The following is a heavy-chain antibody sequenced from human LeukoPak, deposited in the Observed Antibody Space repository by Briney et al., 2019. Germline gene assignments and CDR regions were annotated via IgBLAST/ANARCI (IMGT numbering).Heavy chain of an antibody. D-gene: IGHD1-26*01. CDR1: GFTFSDYY. CDR2: ISGSSTYT. V-gene: IGHV3-11*06. CDR3: VRVGSRGYYFDY. Sequence: PGGSLRLSCASSGFTFSDYYMSWIRQAPGKGLEWVSHISGSSTYTNYADSVKGRFTISRDNANNSLYLQMNSLTAEDTAEFYCVRVGSRGYYFDYWGQGTLVSVSS. J-gene: IGHJ4*02.